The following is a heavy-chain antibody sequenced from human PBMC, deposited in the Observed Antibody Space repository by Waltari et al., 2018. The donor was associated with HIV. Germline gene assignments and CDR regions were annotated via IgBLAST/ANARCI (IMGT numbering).Heavy chain of an antibody. CDR3: ATGVRYYGP. CDR1: NFSVSCKH. D-gene: IGHD3-10*01. Sequence: AESGGRLIQPGGSLGLSCTASNFSVSCKHVTGGRQAPGGSLEWVAVIYPDDTTHYADSVSGRFTISRAKSRTTVLLLMTGLFVDDTATYFCATGVRYYGPWGQGTRVTVSS. J-gene: IGHJ5*02. V-gene: IGHV3-53*01. CDR2: IYPDDTT.